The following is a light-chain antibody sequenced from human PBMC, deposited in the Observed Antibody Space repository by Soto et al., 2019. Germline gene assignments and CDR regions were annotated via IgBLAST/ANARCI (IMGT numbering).Light chain of an antibody. J-gene: IGLJ1*01. Sequence: QSALTQPASVSGSPGQSITNSCTGTSSDGGDYNYVSWYQQHPGKAPKLVIFDVSDRPSGVSNRFSGSKSGNTASLTISGLQAEDEADYYCSSYTSSSTRVFGTGTKVTVL. CDR1: SSDGGDYNY. V-gene: IGLV2-14*01. CDR2: DVS. CDR3: SSYTSSSTRV.